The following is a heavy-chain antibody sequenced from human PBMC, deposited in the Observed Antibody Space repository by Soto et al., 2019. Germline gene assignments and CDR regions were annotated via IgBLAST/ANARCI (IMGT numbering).Heavy chain of an antibody. Sequence: DVQLVESGGGLIQPGESLRLSCAAFGLTISGKKYVAWVRQAPGKGLEWVSALYDVDGSFYADSVKGRFTTSSDSSKTTVYLQMNXLRXXXXXXXXXATWHEREHAYDVWGQGTXVXV. D-gene: IGHD1-1*01. CDR1: GLTISGKKY. J-gene: IGHJ3*01. CDR3: ATWHEREHAYDV. V-gene: IGHV3-53*01. CDR2: LYDVDGS.